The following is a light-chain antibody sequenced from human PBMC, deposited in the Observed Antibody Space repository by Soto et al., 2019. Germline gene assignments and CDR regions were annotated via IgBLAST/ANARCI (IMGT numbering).Light chain of an antibody. Sequence: QSALTQPRSVSGSPGQSVTISCTGTSSDVGGYYYVSWYQQHPGKAPKLMIYDVNKRPSGVPDRFSASKSGITASLTISGLHAEDEADYYCCSYAGTYAFYVFGTGTKVTVL. J-gene: IGLJ1*01. CDR3: CSYAGTYAFYV. CDR2: DVN. V-gene: IGLV2-11*01. CDR1: SSDVGGYYY.